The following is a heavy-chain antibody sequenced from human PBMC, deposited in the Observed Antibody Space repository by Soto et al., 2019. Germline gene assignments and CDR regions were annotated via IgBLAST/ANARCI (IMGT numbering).Heavy chain of an antibody. V-gene: IGHV1-2*02. CDR2: IGPESGAT. D-gene: IGHD5-12*01. CDR1: GYTFTGHY. J-gene: IGHJ4*02. Sequence: ASVKVSCTASGYTFTGHYIQWVRQAPEQGPEWMGEIGPESGATRYAQKFQGRVTMTRDMSITTVYMELNNLSPDDTAVYYCGRGRSGQIVVFYWGQGTPVTVSS. CDR3: GRGRSGQIVVFY.